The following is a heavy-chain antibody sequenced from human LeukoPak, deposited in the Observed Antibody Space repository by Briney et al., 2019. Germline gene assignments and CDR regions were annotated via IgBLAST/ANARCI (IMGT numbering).Heavy chain of an antibody. CDR1: GYTFTSYD. CDR3: ARGRRLRLIFDT. Sequence: ASVKVSCKASGYTFTSYDINWVRQATGQGLEWMGWMNPNSGNTGYAQKFQGRVTMTRNTSISTAYMELSSLRSEDTAVYYCARGRRLRLIFDTWGQGTLVTVSS. CDR2: MNPNSGNT. V-gene: IGHV1-8*01. D-gene: IGHD4-17*01. J-gene: IGHJ5*02.